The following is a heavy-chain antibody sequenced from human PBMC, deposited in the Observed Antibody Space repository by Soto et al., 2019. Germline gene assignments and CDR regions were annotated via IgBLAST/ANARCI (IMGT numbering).Heavy chain of an antibody. CDR2: ISGSGGST. CDR3: AKDPGGFGNYYYGMDV. D-gene: IGHD3-10*01. J-gene: IGHJ6*02. Sequence: QPGGSLRLSCAASGFTFSSYAMSWVRQAPGKGLEWVSAISGSGGSTYYADSVKGRFTISRDNSKNTLYLQMNSLRAEDTAVYYCAKDPGGFGNYYYGMDVWGQGTTVTVSS. V-gene: IGHV3-23*01. CDR1: GFTFSSYA.